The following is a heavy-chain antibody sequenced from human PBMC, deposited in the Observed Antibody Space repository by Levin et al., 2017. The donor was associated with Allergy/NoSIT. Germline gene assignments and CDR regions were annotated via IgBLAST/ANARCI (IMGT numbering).Heavy chain of an antibody. J-gene: IGHJ4*02. V-gene: IGHV3-66*01. Sequence: GESLMISCAASGFTVSSKYMSWVRQAPGKGLEWVSVLYSGGNTYYADSVRGRFTISRDNSKNTLYLQVNSLRAEDTAVYYCAVGGAAAGYFDYWGQGTLVTVTS. D-gene: IGHD6-13*01. CDR2: LYSGGNT. CDR1: GFTVSSKY. CDR3: AVGGAAAGYFDY.